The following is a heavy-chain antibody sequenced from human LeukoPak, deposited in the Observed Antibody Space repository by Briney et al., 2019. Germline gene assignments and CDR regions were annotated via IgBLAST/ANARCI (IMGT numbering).Heavy chain of an antibody. D-gene: IGHD3-22*01. J-gene: IGHJ3*02. Sequence: GGSLRLSCAASGFTLSDYYISWIRQAPGKGLEWVSGISGSGGTTYYADSVKGRFTISRDNSKNTLYLQMNSLRAEDTALYYCAKETASGYGAFDIWGQGTIVTVSS. CDR2: ISGSGGTT. V-gene: IGHV3-23*01. CDR3: AKETASGYGAFDI. CDR1: GFTLSDYY.